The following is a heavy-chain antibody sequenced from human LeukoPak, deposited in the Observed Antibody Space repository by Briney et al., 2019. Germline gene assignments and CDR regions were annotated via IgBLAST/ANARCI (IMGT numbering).Heavy chain of an antibody. Sequence: SETLSLTCTVSGGSISSSSYYWGWIRQPPGKGLEWIGSIYYSGSTYYNPSLKSRVTISVDTSKNQFSLKLSSVTAADTAVYYCAREKDGYYYLDYFDYWSQGTLVTVSS. D-gene: IGHD3-22*01. J-gene: IGHJ4*02. CDR2: IYYSGST. CDR3: AREKDGYYYLDYFDY. CDR1: GGSISSSSYY. V-gene: IGHV4-39*07.